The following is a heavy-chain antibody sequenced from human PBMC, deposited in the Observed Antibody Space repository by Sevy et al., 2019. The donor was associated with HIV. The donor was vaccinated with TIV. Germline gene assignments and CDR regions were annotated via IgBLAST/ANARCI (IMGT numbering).Heavy chain of an antibody. CDR2: ISSSSSYI. V-gene: IGHV3-21*01. J-gene: IGHJ5*02. CDR3: ARDMSYGDSNWFDP. Sequence: GGSLRLSCAASGFTFSSYSMNWVRQAPGKGLEWVSSISSSSSYIYYADSVKGRFTISRDNAKNSRYLQMNSLRAEDTAVYYCARDMSYGDSNWFDPWGQGTLVTVSS. CDR1: GFTFSSYS. D-gene: IGHD4-17*01.